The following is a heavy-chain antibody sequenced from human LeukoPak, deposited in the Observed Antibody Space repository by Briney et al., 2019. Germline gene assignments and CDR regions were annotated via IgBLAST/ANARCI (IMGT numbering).Heavy chain of an antibody. D-gene: IGHD3-22*01. CDR3: AKGSSGYFVDL. J-gene: IGHJ5*02. V-gene: IGHV3-23*01. Sequence: SGGSLRLSCAASGFIFNNYGLIWVRQAPGKGLEWVSAISNDGSGTNYADFVKGRFTISRDNSKNTLFLQMNSLRAEDTALYYCAKGSSGYFVDLWGQGTLVTVSS. CDR1: GFIFNNYG. CDR2: ISNDGSGT.